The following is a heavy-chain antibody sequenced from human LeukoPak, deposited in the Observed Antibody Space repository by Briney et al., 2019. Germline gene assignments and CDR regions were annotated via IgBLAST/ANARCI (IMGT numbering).Heavy chain of an antibody. CDR2: IKRKTDGGTT. CDR3: TTNDAFDI. J-gene: IGHJ3*02. Sequence: GGXLRLSCTASGFTFSNAWMNWVRQAPGKGLEWVGRIKRKTDGGTTDYAAPGKGRFTIARDDSKNTMYMQMNRQKTEDTAVYYCTTNDAFDIWGQGTMVTVSS. CDR1: GFTFSNAW. V-gene: IGHV3-15*01.